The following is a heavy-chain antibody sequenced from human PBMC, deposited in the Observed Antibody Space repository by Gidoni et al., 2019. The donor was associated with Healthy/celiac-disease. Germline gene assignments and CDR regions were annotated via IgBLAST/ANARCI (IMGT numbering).Heavy chain of an antibody. D-gene: IGHD4-17*01. Sequence: EVQLLESGGGLVQPGGSLRLSCEASGFTFSSYAMCWVRQAPGKGLEWVSAISGSGGSTYYADSVKGRFTISRDNSKNTLYLQMNSLRAEDTAVYYCAKNSGPTVTTSRGHAFDIWGQGTMVTVSS. CDR1: GFTFSSYA. J-gene: IGHJ3*02. CDR3: AKNSGPTVTTSRGHAFDI. V-gene: IGHV3-23*01. CDR2: ISGSGGST.